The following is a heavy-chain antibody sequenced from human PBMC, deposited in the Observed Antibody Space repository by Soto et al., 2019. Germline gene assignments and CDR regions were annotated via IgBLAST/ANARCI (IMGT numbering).Heavy chain of an antibody. Sequence: QLQLQESGSGLVKPSQTLSLTCAVSGGSISSGGYSWSWIRQPPGKGREWIGYIYHSGSTYYNPSLKSRVTRSVDRSKNQFSRKLSSVTAADTAVYYCARAGGLGAVAADYWGQGTLVTVSS. CDR1: GGSISSGGYS. J-gene: IGHJ4*02. CDR2: IYHSGST. D-gene: IGHD6-19*01. CDR3: ARAGGLGAVAADY. V-gene: IGHV4-30-2*01.